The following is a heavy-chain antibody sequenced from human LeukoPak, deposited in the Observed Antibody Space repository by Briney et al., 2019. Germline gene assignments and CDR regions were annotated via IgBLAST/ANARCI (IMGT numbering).Heavy chain of an antibody. J-gene: IGHJ4*02. V-gene: IGHV4-34*01. CDR3: ARHVGTVPGGY. D-gene: IGHD4-23*01. Sequence: PSETLSLTCAVYGGSFSGYYWSWIRQPPGKGLEWIGEINHSGSTNYNPSLKSRVTISVDTSKNQFSLKPSSVTAADTAVYYCARHVGTVPGGYWGQGTLVTVSS. CDR1: GGSFSGYY. CDR2: INHSGST.